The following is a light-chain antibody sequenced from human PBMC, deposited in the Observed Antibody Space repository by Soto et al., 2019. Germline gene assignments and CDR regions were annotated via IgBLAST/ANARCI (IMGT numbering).Light chain of an antibody. Sequence: IRMTLSPSSFSASTGDRVTVACRASQGISSYLSWYQQKPGKAPQLLIYAASTVQSGVPSRFIGSGSGTDLTLTISCLQSEDFATYYCQHYYSYPWTFPQWTKV. V-gene: IGKV1-8*01. CDR3: QHYYSYPWT. J-gene: IGKJ1*01. CDR2: AAS. CDR1: QGISSY.